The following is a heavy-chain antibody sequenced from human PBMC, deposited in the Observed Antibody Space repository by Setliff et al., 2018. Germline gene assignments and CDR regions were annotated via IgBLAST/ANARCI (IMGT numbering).Heavy chain of an antibody. CDR3: ARYSCPYYYMYV. V-gene: IGHV4-31*02. CDR1: GGSITTGGYY. J-gene: IGHJ6*03. D-gene: IGHD5-18*01. CDR2: IYHSGTT. Sequence: SETLSLTWTVSGGSITTGGYYWSWIRQNPGEGLEWIGYIYHSGTTYYNPSLESRVRLSVDTSNSQFSLKLSSVTAADRAIHFCARYSCPYYYMYVWGTGFAVTVSS.